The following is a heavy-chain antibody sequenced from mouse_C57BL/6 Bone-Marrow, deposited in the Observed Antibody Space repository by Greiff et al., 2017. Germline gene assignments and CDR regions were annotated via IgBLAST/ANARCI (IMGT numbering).Heavy chain of an antibody. J-gene: IGHJ3*01. D-gene: IGHD2-3*01. V-gene: IGHV1-26*01. Sequence: EVQLQQSGPELVKPGASVKISCKASGYTFTDYYMNWVKQSHGKSLEWIGDINPNNGGTSYNQKFKGKATLTVDTSSSTAYMELRSLTSAASAVYYCAGDGYPLADWGQGTLVTVSA. CDR1: GYTFTDYY. CDR3: AGDGYPLAD. CDR2: INPNNGGT.